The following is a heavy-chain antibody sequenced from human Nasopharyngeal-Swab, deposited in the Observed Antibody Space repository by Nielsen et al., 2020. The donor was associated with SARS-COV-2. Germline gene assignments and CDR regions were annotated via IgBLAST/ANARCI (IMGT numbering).Heavy chain of an antibody. V-gene: IGHV4-61*01. Sequence: SETLSPPCPLPGASVCTLLYYWTCILQPPGKGLEWIGYIYYSGSTNYNPSLNSPFTISVDTSKNQFSLKLSSVIAADTAVYYCARSSWELWSGATRIDYWGQGTLVTVSS. J-gene: IGHJ4*02. D-gene: IGHD3-10*01. CDR3: ARSSWELWSGATRIDY. CDR1: GASVCTLLYY. CDR2: IYYSGST.